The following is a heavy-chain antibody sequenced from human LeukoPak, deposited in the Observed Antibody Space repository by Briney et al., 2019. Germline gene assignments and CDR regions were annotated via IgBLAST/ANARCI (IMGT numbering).Heavy chain of an antibody. V-gene: IGHV1-3*01. CDR1: GYTFTRYA. J-gene: IGHJ1*01. Sequence: GASVKVSCKASGYTFTRYAMHWVRQAPGQRLEWMGWINAGNGNTKYSQKFQGRVTITRDTSASTAYMELSSLRSEDTAVYYCATFVYYFDTSGYDIGYFQNWGQGTLVTVSS. CDR3: ATFVYYFDTSGYDIGYFQN. D-gene: IGHD3-22*01. CDR2: INAGNGNT.